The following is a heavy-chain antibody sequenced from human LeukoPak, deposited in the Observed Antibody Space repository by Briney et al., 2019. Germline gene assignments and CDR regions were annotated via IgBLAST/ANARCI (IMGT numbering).Heavy chain of an antibody. CDR3: ARGYCSSTSCYPSGYYGMDV. V-gene: IGHV4-59*01. D-gene: IGHD2-2*01. CDR1: GGSISSYY. CDR2: IYYSGST. Sequence: SETLSLACTVSGGSISSYYWSWIRQPPGKGLEWIGYIYYSGSTNYKPSLKSRVAISVDTSKNQFSLKLSSVTAADSAVYYCARGYCSSTSCYPSGYYGMDVWGQGTTVTVSS. J-gene: IGHJ6*02.